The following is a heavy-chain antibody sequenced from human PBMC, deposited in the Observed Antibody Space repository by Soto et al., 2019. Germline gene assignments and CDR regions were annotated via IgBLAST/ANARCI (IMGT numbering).Heavy chain of an antibody. CDR3: ARGLAAAARGYYYGMDV. J-gene: IGHJ6*02. V-gene: IGHV3-30-3*01. D-gene: IGHD6-13*01. CDR1: GFTFSSYA. CDR2: ISYDGSDK. Sequence: QVQLVESGGGVVQPGRSLRLSCAASGFTFSSYAMQWVRQAPGKGLEWVAVISYDGSDKYYADSVKGRFTISRDNSKNTLYLQMNSQRADDTAVYYCARGLAAAARGYYYGMDVWGQGTTVTVSS.